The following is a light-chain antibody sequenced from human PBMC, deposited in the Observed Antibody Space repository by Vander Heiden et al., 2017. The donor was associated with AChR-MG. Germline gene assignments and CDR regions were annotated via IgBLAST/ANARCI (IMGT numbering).Light chain of an antibody. CDR3: QVWDSSSDHWV. CDR1: NIGSKS. J-gene: IGLJ3*02. Sequence: SYVLTQPPSLSVAPGETARISCRGSNIGSKSVHWCQQQPAQAPVLVVYDDSDRPSGIPERFSGSNSGNTATLTISRVEAGDEADYYCQVWDSSSDHWVFGGRTKLTVL. CDR2: DDS. V-gene: IGLV3-21*02.